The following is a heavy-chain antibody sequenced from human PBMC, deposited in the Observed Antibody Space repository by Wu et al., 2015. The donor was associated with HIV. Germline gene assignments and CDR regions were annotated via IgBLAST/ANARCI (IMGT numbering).Heavy chain of an antibody. CDR2: IIPIFGTA. V-gene: IGHV1-69*05. CDR1: GGTFSSYA. J-gene: IGHJ4*02. D-gene: IGHD2-21*02. Sequence: QVQLVQSGAEVKKPGSSVKVSCKASGGTFSSYAISWVRQAPGQGLEWMGGIIPIFGTANYAQKFQGRVTITTDESTSTAYMELSSLRSEDTAVYYCARDTHDDPYCGGDCYSSWGQGTLVTVSS. CDR3: ARDTHDDPYCGGDCYSS.